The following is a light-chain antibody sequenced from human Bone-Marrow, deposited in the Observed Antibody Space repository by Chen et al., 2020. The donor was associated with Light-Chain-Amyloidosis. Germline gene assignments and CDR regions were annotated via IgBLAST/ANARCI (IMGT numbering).Light chain of an antibody. CDR3: QQYGSSLIT. CDR1: QRVTFTD. V-gene: IGKV3-20*01. Sequence: EIVLTQSPGTLSLSLGERATLSCRASQRVTFTDLAWYQKKPGQAPRLLLYAVSTRATGIPDRFSGSGSGTDFTLTISRLEPEDVAVYYCQQYGSSLITFGQGTRLEIK. J-gene: IGKJ5*01. CDR2: AVS.